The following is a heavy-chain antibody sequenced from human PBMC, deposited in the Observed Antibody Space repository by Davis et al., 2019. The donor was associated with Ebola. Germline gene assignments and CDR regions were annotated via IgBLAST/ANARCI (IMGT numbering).Heavy chain of an antibody. CDR3: ARHGLGVYPFDH. V-gene: IGHV4-59*01. CDR1: GGSISSYY. D-gene: IGHD3-10*01. CDR2: IYYRGST. Sequence: SETLSLTCTVSGGSISSYYWSWIRQPPGKGLEWIGYIYYRGSTHYNPSLESRVTISIDTSKNQFSLELSSVTAADTAVYYCARHGLGVYPFDHWGQGTLVTVSS. J-gene: IGHJ4*02.